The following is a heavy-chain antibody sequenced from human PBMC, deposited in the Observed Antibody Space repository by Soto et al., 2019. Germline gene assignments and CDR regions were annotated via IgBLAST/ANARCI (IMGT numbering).Heavy chain of an antibody. J-gene: IGHJ4*02. V-gene: IGHV1-46*03. D-gene: IGHD5-12*01. CDR1: GYTFTSYY. Sequence: QVQLVQSGAEVKKPGASVKVSCKASGYTFTSYYMHWVRQAPGQGLEWMGIINPSGGSTSYAQKFQVRVNMTRDTSTSTVYMELSSLRSEDTAVYYCARDVYGGYGALFHFDYWGQGTLVTVSS. CDR3: ARDVYGGYGALFHFDY. CDR2: INPSGGST.